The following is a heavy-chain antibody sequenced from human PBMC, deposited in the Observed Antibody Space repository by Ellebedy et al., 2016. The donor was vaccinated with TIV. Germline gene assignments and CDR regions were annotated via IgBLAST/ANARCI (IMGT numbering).Heavy chain of an antibody. CDR2: TRNKADSYTT. V-gene: IGHV3-72*01. CDR3: ARDQGTYYSGSYDY. CDR1: GFTFSDHY. J-gene: IGHJ4*02. D-gene: IGHD1-26*01. Sequence: GESLKISCVASGFTFSDHYMDWVRQAPGKGLEWVGRTRNKADSYTTEYAASVKGRFTISRDDSKNSLYLQMNSLKTEDTAVYYCARDQGTYYSGSYDYWGQGALVTVSS.